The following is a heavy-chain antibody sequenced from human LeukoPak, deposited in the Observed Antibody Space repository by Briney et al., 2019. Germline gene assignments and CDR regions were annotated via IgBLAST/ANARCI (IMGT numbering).Heavy chain of an antibody. J-gene: IGHJ4*02. V-gene: IGHV5-51*01. CDR1: GYSFTSYW. CDR2: IYPGDSDT. D-gene: IGHD6-13*01. CDR3: ARRDRGSSWYYPFDY. Sequence: GESLKISCKGSGYSFTSYWIGWVRQMPGKGLEWMGIIYPGDSDTRYSPSFQGQVTISADKSISTAYLQWSSLKASDTAMYYYARRDRGSSWYYPFDYWGQGTLVTVSS.